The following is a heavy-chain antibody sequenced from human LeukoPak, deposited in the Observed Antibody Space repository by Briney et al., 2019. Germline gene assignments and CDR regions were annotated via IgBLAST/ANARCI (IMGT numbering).Heavy chain of an antibody. CDR1: GVTFDDYG. D-gene: IGHD1-14*01. V-gene: IGHV3-20*04. CDR2: INWNGGST. CDR3: ARTRDHPTKAFDY. Sequence: GGSLRLSCAASGVTFDDYGMSWGRQAPGKGLELVSGINWNGGSTGYADSVKGRFTISRDNAKNSLYLQMNSLRAEDTALYYCARTRDHPTKAFDYWGQGTLVTVSS. J-gene: IGHJ4*02.